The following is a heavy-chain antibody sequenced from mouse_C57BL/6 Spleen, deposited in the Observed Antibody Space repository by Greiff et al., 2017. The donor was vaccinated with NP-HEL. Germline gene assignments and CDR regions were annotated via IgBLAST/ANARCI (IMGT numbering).Heavy chain of an antibody. D-gene: IGHD1-1*01. CDR2: INPCNGGT. CDR1: GYTFTSYW. Sequence: QVQLQQPGTELVKPGASVKLSCKASGYTFTSYWMHWVKQRPGQGLEWLGYINPCNGGTNYNEKFKGKATLTVDKSSSTAYIQLSSLTSEDSAVYYCATYYYYSSSFAYWGQGTLVTVSA. J-gene: IGHJ3*01. CDR3: ATYYYYSSSFAY. V-gene: IGHV1-53*01.